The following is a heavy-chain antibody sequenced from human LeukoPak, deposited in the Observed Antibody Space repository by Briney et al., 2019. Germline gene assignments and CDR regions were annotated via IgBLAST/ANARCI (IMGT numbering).Heavy chain of an antibody. V-gene: IGHV3-23*01. CDR2: ITGSGGDT. CDR3: AKDRYGGSFDY. CDR1: GFTFSNYA. J-gene: IGHJ4*02. Sequence: TGGSLRLSCAASGFTFSNYAMSWVRQAPGKGLEWVSLITGSGGDTYYAASVKGRFTISRDNSKNTLYLQMNSLRAEDTALYYCAKDRYGGSFDYWGQGTLVTVSS. D-gene: IGHD4-23*01.